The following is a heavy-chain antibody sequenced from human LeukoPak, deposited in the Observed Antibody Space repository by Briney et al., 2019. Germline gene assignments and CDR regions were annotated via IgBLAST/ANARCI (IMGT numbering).Heavy chain of an antibody. CDR1: GGSISSSSAY. Sequence: PSETLSLTCTVSGGSISSSSAYWGWIRQPPGKGLEWIGSIYYSKNTYYNPSLKSRVTLTADTSKNQFSLTLGSVSATDTAVYYCVSPRGFSYGYFDYWGQGTLVTVSS. D-gene: IGHD5-18*01. CDR2: IYYSKNT. CDR3: VSPRGFSYGYFDY. V-gene: IGHV4-39*01. J-gene: IGHJ4*02.